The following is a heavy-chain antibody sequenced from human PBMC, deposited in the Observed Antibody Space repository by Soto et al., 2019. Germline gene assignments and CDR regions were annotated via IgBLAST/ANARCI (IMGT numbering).Heavy chain of an antibody. D-gene: IGHD2-15*01. CDR3: AREHCSGGSCYPIDY. V-gene: IGHV1-18*01. CDR1: GYTFTSYG. Sequence: ASVKVSCKASGYTFTSYGISWVRQAPGQGLEWMGWISAYNGNTNYAQKLQGRVTMTTDTSTSTAYMELRSLRSDDTAVYYCAREHCSGGSCYPIDYWGQGTLVTVSS. J-gene: IGHJ4*02. CDR2: ISAYNGNT.